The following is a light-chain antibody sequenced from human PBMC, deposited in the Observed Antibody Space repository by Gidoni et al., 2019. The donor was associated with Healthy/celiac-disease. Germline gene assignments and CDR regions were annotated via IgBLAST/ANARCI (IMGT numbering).Light chain of an antibody. CDR2: AAS. CDR1: QSISSY. Sequence: QMTHAPSSLSASVGDRVTITCRASQSISSYLNGYQKKPGKAPKLLIYAASSLQSGVPSKFSGSGSGTDCNLPISSLQPEYFANYYCQQSYSTPCTFGPGTKVDIK. V-gene: IGKV1-39*01. J-gene: IGKJ3*01. CDR3: QQSYSTPCT.